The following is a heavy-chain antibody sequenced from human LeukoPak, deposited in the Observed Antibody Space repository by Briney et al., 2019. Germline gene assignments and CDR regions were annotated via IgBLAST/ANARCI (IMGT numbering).Heavy chain of an antibody. V-gene: IGHV5-51*01. J-gene: IGHJ3*01. D-gene: IGHD2-8*01. CDR3: ARLVSGSWGDTFDV. CDR2: IFPPSSET. CDR1: GYNYVNNW. Sequence: GESLKISCRASGYNYVNNWIGWVRQMPGKGLEWMGIIFPPSSETRLSPSFQGQVTISVDKSINTAYLHWSSLKASDTAIYYCARLVSGSWGDTFDVWGQGTMVTVSS.